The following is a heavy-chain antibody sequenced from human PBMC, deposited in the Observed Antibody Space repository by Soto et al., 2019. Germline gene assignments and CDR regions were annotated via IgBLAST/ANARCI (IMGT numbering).Heavy chain of an antibody. CDR1: GRSISGGGYS. CDR2: IYHSGST. J-gene: IGHJ3*02. CDR3: ARTPDI. Sequence: KLSPINAVSGRSISGGGYSWSGIRQPPGKGLEWIGYIYHSGSTYYNPSLKSRVTISVDRSKNQFSLKLSSVTAADTAVYYCARTPDIWGQGTMVT. V-gene: IGHV4-30-2*01.